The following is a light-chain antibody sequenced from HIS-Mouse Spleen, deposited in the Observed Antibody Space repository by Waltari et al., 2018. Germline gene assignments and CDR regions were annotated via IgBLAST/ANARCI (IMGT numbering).Light chain of an antibody. J-gene: IGLJ3*02. V-gene: IGLV2-14*01. Sequence: QSALTQPASVSGSPGQSITISCTGTSSDVGGYNYVSWYQQHPGKAPKLIIYDDSNRPSGLSNRFSGSKSGNTASLTISGLQAEDEADYYCSSYTSSSTLGVFGGGTKLTVL. CDR1: SSDVGGYNY. CDR2: DDS. CDR3: SSYTSSSTLGV.